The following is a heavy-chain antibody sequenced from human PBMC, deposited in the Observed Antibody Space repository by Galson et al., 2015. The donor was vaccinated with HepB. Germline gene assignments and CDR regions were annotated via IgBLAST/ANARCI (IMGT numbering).Heavy chain of an antibody. CDR3: AKDSLGCSSTSCYFVY. Sequence: SLRLSCAASGFTFSSHAMSWVRQAPGKGLEWVSVASGSGGRTYYADFVKGRFTISRDNSKNTLYLQMNSLRAEDTAVYYCAKDSLGCSSTSCYFVYWGQGTLVTVSS. CDR2: ASGSGGRT. V-gene: IGHV3-23*01. D-gene: IGHD2-2*01. CDR1: GFTFSSHA. J-gene: IGHJ4*02.